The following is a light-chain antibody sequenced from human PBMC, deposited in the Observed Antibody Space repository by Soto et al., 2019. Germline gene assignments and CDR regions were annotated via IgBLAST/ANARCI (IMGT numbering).Light chain of an antibody. Sequence: QSLLTQPPSAPGTPGQTVTISCSGSSSKIGTSSVHWYKHLPGTAPKPLIYTNDQRPSGVPDRFSGSKSGTSASLAIIGLQSEDEADYYCAVWDDSLNGHVFGAGTKVTVL. CDR2: TND. J-gene: IGLJ1*01. CDR1: SSKIGTSS. V-gene: IGLV1-44*01. CDR3: AVWDDSLNGHV.